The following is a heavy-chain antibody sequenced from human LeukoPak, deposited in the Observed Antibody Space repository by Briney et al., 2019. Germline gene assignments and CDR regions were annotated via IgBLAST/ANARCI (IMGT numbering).Heavy chain of an antibody. V-gene: IGHV3-72*01. CDR2: IRNKANIYTT. Sequence: GRSLRLSCAASGIIFSSYGMHWVRQAPGKGLEWVGRIRNKANIYTTEYAASVKGRFTISRDDSKNSLYLQMNSLKTEDTAVYYCARAPNSGTLGEDYWGQGTLVTVSS. CDR1: GIIFSSYG. CDR3: ARAPNSGTLGEDY. J-gene: IGHJ4*02. D-gene: IGHD1-26*01.